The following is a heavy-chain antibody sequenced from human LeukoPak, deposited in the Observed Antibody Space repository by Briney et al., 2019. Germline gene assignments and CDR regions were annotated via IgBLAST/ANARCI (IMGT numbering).Heavy chain of an antibody. Sequence: GGSLRLSCAASGFIFNNYGLIWLPQAPGKGLEWVSAISNDGGGTNYADFVKGRFTISRDNSKNTLFLQMNSLRAEDTALYYCAKGSSGYFVDLWRQGTLVTVSS. CDR1: GFIFNNYG. D-gene: IGHD3-22*01. CDR2: ISNDGGGT. CDR3: AKGSSGYFVDL. J-gene: IGHJ5*02. V-gene: IGHV3-23*01.